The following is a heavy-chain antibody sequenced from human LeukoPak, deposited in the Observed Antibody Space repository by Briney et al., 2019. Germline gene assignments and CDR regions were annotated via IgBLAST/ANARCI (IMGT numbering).Heavy chain of an antibody. CDR2: IYSGATT. J-gene: IGHJ6*02. CDR3: AGLNVIGMDV. CDR1: GFSVSSNY. Sequence: GGSLRLSCAASGFSVSSNYLSWVRQAPGKGLECVSVIYSGATTYYADSVKGRFTISRDNSNNTVYLQMNSLRAEDTAVYYCAGLNVIGMDVWGQGTTVTVSS. V-gene: IGHV3-53*01.